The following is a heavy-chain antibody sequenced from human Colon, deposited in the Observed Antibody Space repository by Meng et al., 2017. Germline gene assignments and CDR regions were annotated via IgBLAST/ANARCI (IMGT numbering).Heavy chain of an antibody. CDR1: GSSISSTYW. V-gene: IGHV4-4*02. Sequence: QVQLQGAGPGLVKPSGTLSITCAVSGSSISSTYWWRWVRQPPGKGLEWIGEIHHSGGTNYNPSLKSRVTISVDESNNQYSLSLTSVTAADTAIYYCGRNGAYSIDPWGRGTLVTVSS. CDR3: GRNGAYSIDP. J-gene: IGHJ5*02. CDR2: IHHSGGT. D-gene: IGHD2-15*01.